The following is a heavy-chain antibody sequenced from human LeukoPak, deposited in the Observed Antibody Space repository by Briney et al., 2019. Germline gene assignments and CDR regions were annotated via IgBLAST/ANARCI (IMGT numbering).Heavy chain of an antibody. CDR2: FYSGGDT. J-gene: IGHJ2*01. CDR3: ARDSTGYWYFDL. Sequence: PGGSLRLSCLTSGFTLSTNAMSWVRQAPGKGLEWVSVFYSGGDTHYADSVKGRFTISRDNSKNTLYLQMNSLRAEDTAVYYCARDSTGYWYFDLWGRGTLVSVSS. V-gene: IGHV3-53*01. CDR1: GFTLSTNA. D-gene: IGHD3-3*02.